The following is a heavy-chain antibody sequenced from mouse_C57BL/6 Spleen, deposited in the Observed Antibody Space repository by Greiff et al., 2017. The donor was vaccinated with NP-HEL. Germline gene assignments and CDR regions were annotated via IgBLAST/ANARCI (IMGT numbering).Heavy chain of an antibody. CDR1: GYSITSGYY. D-gene: IGHD2-3*01. Sequence: VQLKESGPGLVKPSQSLSLTCSVTGYSITSGYYWNWIRQFPGNKLEWMGYISYDGSNNYNPSLKNRISITRDTSKNQFFLKLNSVTTEDTATYYCARGGIYDGYWGYWGQGTTLTVSS. V-gene: IGHV3-6*01. CDR3: ARGGIYDGYWGY. J-gene: IGHJ2*01. CDR2: ISYDGSN.